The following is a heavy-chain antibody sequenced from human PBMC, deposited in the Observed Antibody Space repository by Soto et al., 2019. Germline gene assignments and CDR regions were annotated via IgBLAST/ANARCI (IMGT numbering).Heavy chain of an antibody. CDR1: GYTFTHYY. J-gene: IGHJ4*02. CDR3: ANCPIYGGDSYFAY. Sequence: QVQLVQSGAALRKPGASVKLSCQASGYTFTHYYIHWVRHAPGQGLEWLAIINPDTGTTSYAQTFQGRVTLTTDTSASTVYLELSGLAAEDTAVYYCANCPIYGGDSYFAYWGQGTLVTVSS. D-gene: IGHD2-21*01. V-gene: IGHV1-46*01. CDR2: INPDTGTT.